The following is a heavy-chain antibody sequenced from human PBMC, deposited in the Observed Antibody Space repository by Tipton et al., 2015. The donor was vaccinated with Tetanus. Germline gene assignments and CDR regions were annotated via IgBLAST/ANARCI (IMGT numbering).Heavy chain of an antibody. CDR2: IYYTELT. CDR3: ARDPLGLRYGYLFDY. D-gene: IGHD6-25*01. Sequence: TLSLTCTVSGASINAGGYLWTWVRQHPGKGLEWIGNIYYTELTSYTPSLNSRVSISVDTSKNQFSLNLHSVTAADTAVYYCARDPLGLRYGYLFDYWGQGTLVTVSA. J-gene: IGHJ4*02. V-gene: IGHV4-31*03. CDR1: GASINAGGYL.